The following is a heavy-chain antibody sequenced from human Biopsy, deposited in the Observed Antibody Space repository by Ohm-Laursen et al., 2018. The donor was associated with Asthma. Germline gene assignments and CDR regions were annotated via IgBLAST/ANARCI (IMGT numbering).Heavy chain of an antibody. V-gene: IGHV3-30*18. CDR1: GFNFHNYG. Sequence: FPRLSCAASGFNFHNYGMNWVRRAPGKGLEWVAQILFDGRKINYPDSVKGRFTISRDNSKNMVYLQMNSLRPEDTAVYYCAKDRVAGRSYYFDYWGQGSLVSVSS. CDR2: ILFDGRKI. D-gene: IGHD6-13*01. CDR3: AKDRVAGRSYYFDY. J-gene: IGHJ4*02.